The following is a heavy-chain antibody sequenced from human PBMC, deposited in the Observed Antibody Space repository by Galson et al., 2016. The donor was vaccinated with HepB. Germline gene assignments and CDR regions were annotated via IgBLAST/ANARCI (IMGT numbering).Heavy chain of an antibody. CDR1: GFTFSNYA. D-gene: IGHD6-19*01. CDR3: TTDSDPRSSYYYYYYTMDV. J-gene: IGHJ6*04. CDR2: VKSKTDGGAI. Sequence: SLRLSCAASGFTFSNYAMHWVRQAPGKGLECVGRVKSKTDGGAIDYAAPVEGRFTISRDDSKNTLYLQMNSLKSEDTAIYYCTTDSDPRSSYYYYYYTMDVWGKGTTVTVSS. V-gene: IGHV3-15*01.